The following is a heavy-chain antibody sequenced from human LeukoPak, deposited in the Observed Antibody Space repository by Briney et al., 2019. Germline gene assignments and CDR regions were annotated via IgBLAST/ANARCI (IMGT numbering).Heavy chain of an antibody. J-gene: IGHJ4*02. CDR3: AKARGVATNYGAPDY. V-gene: IGHV3-23*01. CDR1: GFSFSSYA. CDR2: ISASGGTT. Sequence: GGSLRLSCAATGFSFSSYAMYWVRQAPGEGLEWVSVISASGGTTYYAESVKGRFTISRDKSTSILYLQINSLRVEDTAVYYCAKARGVATNYGAPDYWGQGTLVTVSS. D-gene: IGHD5-24*01.